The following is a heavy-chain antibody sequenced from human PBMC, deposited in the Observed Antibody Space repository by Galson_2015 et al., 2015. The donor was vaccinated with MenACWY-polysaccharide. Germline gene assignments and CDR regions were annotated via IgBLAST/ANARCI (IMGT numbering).Heavy chain of an antibody. CDR3: ARSTQVVLFDN. J-gene: IGHJ4*02. Sequence: SLRLSCAASGFTFSDYYMSWIRQAPGKGLEWVSYIGTSETTIYYADSVKGRFTISRDNAKSSLYLQMNSLRADDTAVYYCARSTQVVLFDNWGQGTLVTVPS. CDR2: IGTSETTI. CDR1: GFTFSDYY. D-gene: IGHD6-6*01. V-gene: IGHV3-11*01.